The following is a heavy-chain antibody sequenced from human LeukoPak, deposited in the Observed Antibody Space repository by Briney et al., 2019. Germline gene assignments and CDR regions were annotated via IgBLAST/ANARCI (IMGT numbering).Heavy chain of an antibody. CDR2: INHSGST. CDR1: GGSFSGYY. V-gene: IGHV4-34*01. J-gene: IGHJ4*02. CDR3: ARGGRSYDILTGYYPYFDY. Sequence: PETLSLTCAVYGGSFSGYYWSWIRQPPGKGLEWIGEINHSGSTNYNPSLKSRVTISVDTSKNQFSLKLSSVTAADTAVYYCARGGRSYDILTGYYPYFDYWGQGTLVTVSS. D-gene: IGHD3-9*01.